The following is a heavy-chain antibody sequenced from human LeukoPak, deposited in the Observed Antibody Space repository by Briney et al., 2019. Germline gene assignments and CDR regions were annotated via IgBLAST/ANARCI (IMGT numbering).Heavy chain of an antibody. CDR3: ARSYTHYDFWSGYTYQNYFDP. CDR2: ISSSGGST. D-gene: IGHD3-3*01. V-gene: IGHV3-23*01. Sequence: GGSLRLSCAASGFTFSSYAVSWVRQAPGKGLECVSAISSSGGSTYYADSVKGRFTMSRDNSKNTLYLQMNSLRAEDTAVYYCARSYTHYDFWSGYTYQNYFDPWGQGTLVTVSS. CDR1: GFTFSSYA. J-gene: IGHJ5*02.